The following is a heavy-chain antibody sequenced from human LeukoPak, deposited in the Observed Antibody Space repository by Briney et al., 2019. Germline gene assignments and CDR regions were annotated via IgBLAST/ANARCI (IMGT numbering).Heavy chain of an antibody. D-gene: IGHD7-27*01. V-gene: IGHV3-23*01. Sequence: GGSLRLSCAASGFTFSSYTMSWVRQAPGKGLEWVSTITTSDGNTYYADSVKGRFTVSRDNSKSTLYLQMNSLRAEDTAVYYCAKDGGLWVSAHWGDSWGRGTLVTVSS. CDR3: AKDGGLWVSAHWGDS. CDR1: GFTFSSYT. J-gene: IGHJ4*02. CDR2: ITTSDGNT.